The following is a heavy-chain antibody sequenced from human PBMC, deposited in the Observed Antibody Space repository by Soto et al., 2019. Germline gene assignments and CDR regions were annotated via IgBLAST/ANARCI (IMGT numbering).Heavy chain of an antibody. V-gene: IGHV3-53*01. D-gene: IGHD6-6*01. J-gene: IGHJ6*02. CDR1: GFTVSCNS. CDR3: ARMEGTSIAAPYYYYGMDV. Sequence: AGSMLLSCATSGFTVSCNSITWVPLAPGKGLECDSVIYSCGSTYYADSVKGRVTISRDNSKNTLYLQMNSLRAEDTAVYYCARMEGTSIAAPYYYYGMDVWGQGTTVTVAS. CDR2: IYSCGST.